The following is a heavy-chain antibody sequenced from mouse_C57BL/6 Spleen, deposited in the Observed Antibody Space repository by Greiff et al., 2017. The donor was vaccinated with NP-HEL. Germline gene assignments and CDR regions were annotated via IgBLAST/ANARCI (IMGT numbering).Heavy chain of an antibody. CDR2: IHPNSGST. V-gene: IGHV1-64*01. CDR3: ARETTVVATYDY. Sequence: LQESGAELVKPGASVKLSCKASGYTFTSYWMHWVKQRPGQGLEWIGMIHPNSGSTNYNEKFKSKATLTVDKSSSTAYMQLSSLTSEDSAVYYCARETTVVATYDYWGQGTTLTVSS. D-gene: IGHD1-1*01. CDR1: GYTFTSYW. J-gene: IGHJ2*01.